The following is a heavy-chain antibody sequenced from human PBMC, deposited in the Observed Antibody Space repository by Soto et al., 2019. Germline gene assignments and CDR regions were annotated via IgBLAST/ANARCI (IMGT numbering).Heavy chain of an antibody. CDR3: ARGAAAP. V-gene: IGHV3-30-3*01. CDR1: GFTFSSYA. Sequence: GGSLRLSCAASGFTFSSYAMHWVRQAPGKGLEWVAVISYDGSNKYYADSVKGRFTISRYNSKNTLYLQMNSLRAEDAAVYYCARGAAAPWGQGTLVTVSS. CDR2: ISYDGSNK. J-gene: IGHJ5*02. D-gene: IGHD6-13*01.